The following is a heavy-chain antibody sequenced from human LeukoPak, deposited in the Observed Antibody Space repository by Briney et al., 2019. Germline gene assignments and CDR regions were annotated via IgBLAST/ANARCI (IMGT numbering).Heavy chain of an antibody. V-gene: IGHV4-4*07. Sequence: RSSETLSLTCTVSGGSISSYYWSWIRQPAGKGLEWIGRIYTSGSTNYNPSLKSRVTMSVDTPRNQFSLKLSSVTAADAAVYYCARGGTAAGFDYWGQGTLVTVSS. D-gene: IGHD6-13*01. CDR2: IYTSGST. J-gene: IGHJ4*02. CDR1: GGSISSYY. CDR3: ARGGTAAGFDY.